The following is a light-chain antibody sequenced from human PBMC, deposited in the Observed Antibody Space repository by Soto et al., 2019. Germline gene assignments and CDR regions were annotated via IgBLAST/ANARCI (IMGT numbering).Light chain of an antibody. V-gene: IGKV3-20*01. J-gene: IGKJ2*01. Sequence: EIVLTQSPGTLSLSPGETATLSCRASQTIGNIFLFWYQQKPGQAPRLLIYGASSRATGIPDRFSGSGSGTDFTLTINRLVPEDFAVYYCHQYSSAPYTFGQGTNLEIK. CDR2: GAS. CDR1: QTIGNIF. CDR3: HQYSSAPYT.